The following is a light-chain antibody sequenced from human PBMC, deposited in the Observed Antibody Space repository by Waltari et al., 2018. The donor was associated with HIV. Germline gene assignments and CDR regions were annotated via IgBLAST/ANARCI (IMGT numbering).Light chain of an antibody. CDR2: DAS. Sequence: EIVLTQSPATLSLSPGERATLSCRASQSVSSYLAWYQQKPGQAPRLLIYDASNRATGIPARFSGSGSVPDFTLTISSLEPEDFAVYYCQQRSNWPLLTFGGGTKVEIK. CDR3: QQRSNWPLLT. J-gene: IGKJ4*01. V-gene: IGKV3-11*01. CDR1: QSVSSY.